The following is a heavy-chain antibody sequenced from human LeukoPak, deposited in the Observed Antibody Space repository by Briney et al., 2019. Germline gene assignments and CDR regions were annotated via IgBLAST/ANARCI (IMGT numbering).Heavy chain of an antibody. CDR1: GFTFSSYA. Sequence: PGGSLRLSCAASGFTFSSYAMSWVRQAPGKGPGWVSGITSGGGSTYDADSVKGRFTISRDNSKNTLYLQMNSLRAEDTAVYYCAKDRVTYYFDYFDYWGQGTLVTVSS. V-gene: IGHV3-23*01. CDR2: ITSGGGST. D-gene: IGHD3-22*01. CDR3: AKDRVTYYFDYFDY. J-gene: IGHJ4*02.